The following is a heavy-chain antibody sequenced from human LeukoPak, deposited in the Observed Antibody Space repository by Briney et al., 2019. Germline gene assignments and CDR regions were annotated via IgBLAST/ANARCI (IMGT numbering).Heavy chain of an antibody. CDR2: ISPSGDNT. CDR1: GYTFTNNY. CDR3: ARDNSLGDSAWWFDP. J-gene: IGHJ5*02. Sequence: ASVKVSCKASGYTFTNNYMHWVRQAPGQGLEWMGIISPSGDNTWYAQKFQGRVTLTRDMATSTDYMEVSSMRSEDTAAYYCARDNSLGDSAWWFDPWGQGTLVTVSS. D-gene: IGHD5-12*01. V-gene: IGHV1-46*01.